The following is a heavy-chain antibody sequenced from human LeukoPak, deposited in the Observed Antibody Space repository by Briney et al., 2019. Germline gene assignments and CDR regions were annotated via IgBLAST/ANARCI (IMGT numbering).Heavy chain of an antibody. V-gene: IGHV3-11*01. D-gene: IGHD2/OR15-2a*01. CDR1: GFTFSAYY. J-gene: IGHJ4*02. Sequence: GGSLRLSCAASGFTFSAYYMSWIRQAPGKGLEWVSYISSSGSTIYYADSVKGRFTISRDNAKNSLYLQMNSLRAEDTAVYYCSRSQAPEYQYYWGQGALVTVSS. CDR3: SRSQAPEYQYY. CDR2: ISSSGSTI.